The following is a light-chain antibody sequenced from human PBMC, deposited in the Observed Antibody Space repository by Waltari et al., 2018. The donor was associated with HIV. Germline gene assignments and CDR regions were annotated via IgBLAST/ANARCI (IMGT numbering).Light chain of an antibody. J-gene: IGLJ2*01. CDR1: TSDVGRYNN. Sequence: QSALTQPASVPGSSGPPITIASTGTTSDVGRYNNVSWYQQHPGKAPKLMIYEVSHRPSGVSNRFSGSKSGNTASLTISGLQAEDEADYYCSSYTNNSTLVFGGGTKLTVL. CDR3: SSYTNNSTLV. CDR2: EVS. V-gene: IGLV2-14*01.